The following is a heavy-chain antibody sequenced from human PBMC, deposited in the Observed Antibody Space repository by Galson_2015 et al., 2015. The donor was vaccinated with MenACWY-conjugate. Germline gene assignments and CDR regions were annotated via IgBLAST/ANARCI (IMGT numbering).Heavy chain of an antibody. CDR2: TSSGGSQT. Sequence: SLRLSCADSRLTFGHYYMSWIRQAPGKGLEWISFTSSGGSQTNYADSVKGRFTISRDNVKNSLYLQMNSLKIDDTAIYYCARHSTDLSLDSWGQGTLVPGAS. CDR3: ARHSTDLSLDS. J-gene: IGHJ4*02. CDR1: RLTFGHYY. V-gene: IGHV3-11*06. D-gene: IGHD1-26*01.